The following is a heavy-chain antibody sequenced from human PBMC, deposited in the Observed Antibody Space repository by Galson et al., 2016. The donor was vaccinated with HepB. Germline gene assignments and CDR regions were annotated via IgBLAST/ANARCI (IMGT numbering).Heavy chain of an antibody. CDR2: INTKTGNP. V-gene: IGHV7-4-1*02. Sequence: SVKVSCKASGYVFTSYVMNWVRQAPGQSREWMGWINTKTGNPVYAQAFTGRFVFTVDTSATTAYLQVSSLRADDTAVYYCVRGGTTYLTPTGIWGQGALVTVSS. J-gene: IGHJ1*01. CDR3: VRGGTTYLTPTGI. CDR1: GYVFTSYV. D-gene: IGHD4-23*01.